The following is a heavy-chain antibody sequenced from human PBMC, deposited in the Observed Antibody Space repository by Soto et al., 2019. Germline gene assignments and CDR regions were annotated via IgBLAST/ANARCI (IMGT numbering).Heavy chain of an antibody. CDR3: ARRAIATVPTDFDS. Sequence: SETLSLTCTVSGGSITSYYWSWIRQPPGKGLEWIGYIRYSGDTNYNPSLKSRVAISVDTSKNQFSLRLNSVTAADTAFYYCARRAIATVPTDFDSWGQRTLLTVSS. CDR2: IRYSGDT. CDR1: GGSITSYY. D-gene: IGHD2-2*02. J-gene: IGHJ4*03. V-gene: IGHV4-59*08.